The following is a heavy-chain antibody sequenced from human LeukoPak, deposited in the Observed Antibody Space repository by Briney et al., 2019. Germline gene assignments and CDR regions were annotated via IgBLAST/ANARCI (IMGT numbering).Heavy chain of an antibody. CDR3: ARAGDVGWSGAIRRDWFDP. CDR1: GYSISSGYY. D-gene: IGHD3-3*01. J-gene: IGHJ5*02. V-gene: IGHV4-38-2*02. CDR2: IYHSGST. Sequence: PSETLSLTCTVSGYSISSGYYWGWIRQPPGKGLEWIGSIYHSGSTYYNPSLKSRVTISVDTSKNQFSLKLSSVTAADTAVYYCARAGDVGWSGAIRRDWFDPWGQGTLVTVSS.